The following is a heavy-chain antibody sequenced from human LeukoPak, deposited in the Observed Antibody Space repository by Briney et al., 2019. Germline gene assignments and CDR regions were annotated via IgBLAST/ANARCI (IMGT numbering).Heavy chain of an antibody. V-gene: IGHV1-3*01. Sequence: RASVKVSCKTSGYIFTSNAVHWVRQAPGQRLEWMGWINADNGNTKYSQKFQGRVTITRDTSATTAYMELSSLRSEDTAVYYCARGQNKCLGHWGQGTLVTVSS. CDR3: ARGQNKCLGH. J-gene: IGHJ4*02. CDR1: GYIFTSNA. D-gene: IGHD2/OR15-2a*01. CDR2: INADNGNT.